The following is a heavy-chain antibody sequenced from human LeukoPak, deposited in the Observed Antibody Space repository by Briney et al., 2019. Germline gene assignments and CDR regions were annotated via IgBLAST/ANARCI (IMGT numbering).Heavy chain of an antibody. D-gene: IGHD3-10*01. CDR1: GFTFSSYG. CDR2: ISGGGGST. J-gene: IGHJ4*02. V-gene: IGHV3-23*01. Sequence: GGTLRLSCAASGFTFSSYGMSWVRQAPGKGLEWVSAISGGGGSTYYADSVKGRFTISRDNSKNTLYLQMNSLRVEDTAVYHCAKDSVTMVRGVIPLFDYWGQGTLVTVSS. CDR3: AKDSVTMVRGVIPLFDY.